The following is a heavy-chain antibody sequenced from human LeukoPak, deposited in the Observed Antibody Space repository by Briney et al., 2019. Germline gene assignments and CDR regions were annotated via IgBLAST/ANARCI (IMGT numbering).Heavy chain of an antibody. CDR1: GFTFSSYD. D-gene: IGHD2-2*01. J-gene: IGHJ4*02. V-gene: IGHV3-23*01. Sequence: RPGGSLRLSCAASGFTFSSYDMRWVRQAPGKGLEWVSAISGSGGSTYYADSVKARFTISRDNSKSTLYLQMNSLRAEDTAVYYCAGSLGYCTSNFCYLKYWGQGTLVTVSS. CDR3: AGSLGYCTSNFCYLKY. CDR2: ISGSGGST.